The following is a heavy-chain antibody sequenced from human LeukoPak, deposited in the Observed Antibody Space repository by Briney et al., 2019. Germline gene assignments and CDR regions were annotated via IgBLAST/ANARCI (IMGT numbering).Heavy chain of an antibody. CDR3: AKDLDSSGDYSYRY. V-gene: IGHV3-23*01. J-gene: IGHJ4*02. D-gene: IGHD3-22*01. Sequence: PGGSLRLSCAASGFTFSRYAMNWVRPAPGKGLGGVSLISTSGNTHYADSVEGRFTISRDNSKNTLYLQMNSLRAEDTAVYHCAKDLDSSGDYSYRYWSQGTLVTVSS. CDR1: GFTFSRYA. CDR2: ISTSGNT.